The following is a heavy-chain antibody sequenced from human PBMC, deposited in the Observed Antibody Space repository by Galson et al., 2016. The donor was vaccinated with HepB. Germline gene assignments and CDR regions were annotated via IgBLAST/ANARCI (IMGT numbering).Heavy chain of an antibody. CDR2: ISTHNGDT. CDR3: ARKIVVVLPNFCYMDV. D-gene: IGHD2-21*01. Sequence: SVKVSCKASGYTFATHGISWVRQAPGQGLEWMGWISTHNGDTNYVQRLQGRVTMTTDTSTSTAYIELRSLRSDDTAVYYCARKIVVVLPNFCYMDVWGRGTSVIVSS. CDR1: GYTFATHG. J-gene: IGHJ6*03. V-gene: IGHV1-18*04.